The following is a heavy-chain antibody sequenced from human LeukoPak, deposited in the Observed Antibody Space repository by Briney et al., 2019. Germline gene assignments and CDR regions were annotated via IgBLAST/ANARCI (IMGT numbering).Heavy chain of an antibody. CDR2: ISGSGDST. CDR1: GFTFSSYA. D-gene: IGHD3/OR15-3a*01. CDR3: ARVDPALIYGMDV. Sequence: PGGSLRLSCAASGFTFSSYAMSWVRQAPGKGLEWVSAISGSGDSTYYGDSVKGRFTISRDNSKNTLYLQMNSLRAEDTAVYYCARVDPALIYGMDVWGQGTTVTVSS. V-gene: IGHV3-23*01. J-gene: IGHJ6*02.